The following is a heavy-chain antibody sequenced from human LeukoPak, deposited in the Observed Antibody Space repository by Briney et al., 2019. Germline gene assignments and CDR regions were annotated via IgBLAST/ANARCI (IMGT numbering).Heavy chain of an antibody. CDR2: IYPGDSDT. Sequence: GESLKISCKGSGYSFTSYWLGWVRQMPGKGLEWMGIIYPGDSDTRYNPSFQGRVTMSADKSINTAYLQWSTLKASDTAMYYCARHDGAYYGSGSSPFDYWGQGTLVTVSS. J-gene: IGHJ4*02. D-gene: IGHD3-10*01. CDR3: ARHDGAYYGSGSSPFDY. V-gene: IGHV5-51*01. CDR1: GYSFTSYW.